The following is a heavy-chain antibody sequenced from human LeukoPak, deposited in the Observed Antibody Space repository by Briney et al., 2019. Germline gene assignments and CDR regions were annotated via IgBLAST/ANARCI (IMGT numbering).Heavy chain of an antibody. V-gene: IGHV4-61*08. CDR2: IYHSGST. CDR1: GGSISSGGYY. J-gene: IGHJ4*02. CDR3: ARARGITPSFDY. Sequence: PSETLSLTCTVSGGSISSGGYYWSWIRQPPGKGLEWIGYIYHSGSTYYNPSLKSRVTISVDTSKNQFSLRLSSVTAADTAVYYCARARGITPSFDYWGQGTLVTVSS. D-gene: IGHD3-3*01.